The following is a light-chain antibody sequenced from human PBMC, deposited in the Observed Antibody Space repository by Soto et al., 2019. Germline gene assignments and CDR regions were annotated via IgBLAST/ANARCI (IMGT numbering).Light chain of an antibody. CDR2: GAS. CDR3: QQYGSSPWT. CDR1: QSVSSGY. V-gene: IGKV3-20*01. Sequence: EIVFTQSPGTLSLSPGDRATLSCRASQSVSSGYLAWYQQKPGQAPRLLIYGASSRATGIPDRFSGSGSGTDFTLTIIRLEPEDFAVYYCQQYGSSPWTFGQGTKVDIK. J-gene: IGKJ1*01.